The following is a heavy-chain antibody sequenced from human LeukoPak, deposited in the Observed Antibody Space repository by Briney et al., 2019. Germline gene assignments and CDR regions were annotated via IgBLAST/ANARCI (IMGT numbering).Heavy chain of an antibody. CDR1: GYSFTSYW. J-gene: IGHJ4*02. Sequence: GESLKISCKGSGYSFTSYWIGLVRQMPGKGLEWMRIIYPSDSDTTYSPSFQDQITTSADKSISTAYLQWSSLKASDTAMYYCASTTLGYCSGGSCYPVGFDYWGQGTLVTVSS. D-gene: IGHD2-15*01. CDR3: ASTTLGYCSGGSCYPVGFDY. V-gene: IGHV5-51*01. CDR2: IYPSDSDT.